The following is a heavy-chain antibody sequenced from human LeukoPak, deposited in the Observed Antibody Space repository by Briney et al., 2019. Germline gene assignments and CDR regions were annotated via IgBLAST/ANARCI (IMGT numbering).Heavy chain of an antibody. CDR2: ISAYSGGT. D-gene: IGHD3-3*01. J-gene: IGHJ5*02. V-gene: IGHV1-2*02. CDR1: GYPFTSYY. CDR3: ARGGWSGYYGNWFDP. Sequence: ASVKVSCKASGYPFTSYYINWVRQAPGQGLEWMGWISAYSGGTNYAQKFQGRVTMTRDTSISTAYMELSRLRSDDTAVYYCARGGWSGYYGNWFDPWGQGTLVTVSS.